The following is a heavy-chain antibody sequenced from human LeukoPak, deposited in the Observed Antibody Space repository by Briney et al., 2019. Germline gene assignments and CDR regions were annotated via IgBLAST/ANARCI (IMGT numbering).Heavy chain of an antibody. J-gene: IGHJ4*02. Sequence: GGSLRLSCAASGFTVSSNYMSWVRQAPGKGLEWASVIYSGGSTYYADSVKGRFTISRDNSKNTLYLQMNSLRAEDTAVYYCASKRTYDFWSGPIDYWGQGTLVTVSS. CDR3: ASKRTYDFWSGPIDY. CDR1: GFTVSSNY. V-gene: IGHV3-66*01. CDR2: IYSGGST. D-gene: IGHD3-3*01.